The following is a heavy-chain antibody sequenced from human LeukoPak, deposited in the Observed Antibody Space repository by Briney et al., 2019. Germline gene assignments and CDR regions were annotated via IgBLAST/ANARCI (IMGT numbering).Heavy chain of an antibody. J-gene: IGHJ3*02. Sequence: SETLSLTCAVYGGSFSGYYWSWIRQPPGKGLEWIGEINHSGSTNYNPSLKSRVTISVDTSKNQFSLKLSSVTAADTAVYYCARKWISGAFDIWGQGTMVTVSS. V-gene: IGHV4-34*01. CDR1: GGSFSGYY. D-gene: IGHD5-12*01. CDR2: INHSGST. CDR3: ARKWISGAFDI.